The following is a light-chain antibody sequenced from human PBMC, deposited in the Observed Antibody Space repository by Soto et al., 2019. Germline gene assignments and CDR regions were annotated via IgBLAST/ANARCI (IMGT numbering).Light chain of an antibody. CDR1: STNIGDNY. CDR2: DND. V-gene: IGLV1-51*01. CDR3: GSWYDRRVSYV. J-gene: IGLJ1*01. Sequence: QSVLTQPPSVSAAPGQRVIISCSGSSTNIGDNYVSWYQHLPGTAPKLVLYDNDRRPSEFPGRFSGSRSGTSATLVITGLQTGDEADYDCGSWYDRRVSYVFGAGTKVTVL.